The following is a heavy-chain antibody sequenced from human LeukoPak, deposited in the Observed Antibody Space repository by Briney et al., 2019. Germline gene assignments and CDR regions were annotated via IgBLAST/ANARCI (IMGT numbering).Heavy chain of an antibody. D-gene: IGHD2-2*01. CDR1: GFIFSSYG. J-gene: IGHJ4*02. V-gene: IGHV3-30*02. CDR3: AKETPTNYQLPPLD. CDR2: IRFDGGIK. Sequence: PGGSLRLSCAASGFIFSSYGMHWVRQAPGKGLEWVAFIRFDGGIKYYADSVKGRFTISRDNSKNTLYLQMNSLRAEDTAVYYCAKETPTNYQLPPLDWGQGTLVTVSS.